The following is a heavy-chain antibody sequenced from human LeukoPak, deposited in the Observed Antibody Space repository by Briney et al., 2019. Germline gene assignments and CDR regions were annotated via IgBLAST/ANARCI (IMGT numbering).Heavy chain of an antibody. CDR2: ISSSSSYI. V-gene: IGHV3-21*01. D-gene: IGHD6-6*01. Sequence: PGGSLRLSCAASGFTFSSYSMNWVRQAPGKGLEWVSSISSSSSYIYCADSVKGRFTISRDNAKNSLYLQMNSLRAEDTAVYYCARDGGYSSSSDYWGQGTLVTVSS. CDR1: GFTFSSYS. CDR3: ARDGGYSSSSDY. J-gene: IGHJ4*02.